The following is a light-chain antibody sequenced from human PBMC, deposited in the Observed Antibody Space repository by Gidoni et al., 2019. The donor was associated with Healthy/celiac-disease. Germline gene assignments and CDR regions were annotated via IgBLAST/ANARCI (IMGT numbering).Light chain of an antibody. CDR2: GAS. J-gene: IGKJ5*01. Sequence: EIVLPQSPGTLSLSPGERATRSCRASQSVSRSYLAWYQQKPGQAPKLLIYGASSRATGIPDRFSGSGSGTDFTLTISRLEPEDFAVYYCQQYGSSPPITFGQGTRLEIK. CDR3: QQYGSSPPIT. V-gene: IGKV3-20*01. CDR1: QSVSRSY.